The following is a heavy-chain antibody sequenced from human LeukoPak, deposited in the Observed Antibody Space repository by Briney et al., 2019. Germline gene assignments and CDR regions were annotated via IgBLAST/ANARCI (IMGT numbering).Heavy chain of an antibody. J-gene: IGHJ5*02. V-gene: IGHV1-69*13. D-gene: IGHD3-10*01. CDR3: ARDAMVRGAPFWFDP. CDR1: GGTFSSYA. CDR2: IIPIFGTA. Sequence: ASVKVSCKASGGTFSSYAISWVRQAPGQGLEWMGGIIPIFGTANYAQKFQGRVTITADESTSTAYMELSSLRSEDTAVYYCARDAMVRGAPFWFDPWGQGTLVTVSS.